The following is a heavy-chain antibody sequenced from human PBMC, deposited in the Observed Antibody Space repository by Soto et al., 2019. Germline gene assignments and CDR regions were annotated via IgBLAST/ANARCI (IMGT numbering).Heavy chain of an antibody. CDR2: MNPNSGNT. J-gene: IGHJ6*02. Sequence: VKVSCKASGYTFTSYDINWVQQATGQGLEWMGWMNPNSGNTGYAQKFQGRVTMTRNTSISTAYMELSSLRSEDTAVYYCARGREMRRYYYYYYGMDVWGQGTTVTVSS. CDR3: ARGREMRRYYYYYYGMDV. V-gene: IGHV1-8*01. CDR1: GYTFTSYD. D-gene: IGHD1-26*01.